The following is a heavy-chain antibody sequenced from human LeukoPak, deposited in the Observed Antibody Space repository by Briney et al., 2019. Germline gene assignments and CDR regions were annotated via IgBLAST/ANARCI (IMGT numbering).Heavy chain of an antibody. D-gene: IGHD4-23*01. V-gene: IGHV3-48*01. CDR1: GFTFSSYS. CDR3: AREPDYGGNSDQKFDY. CDR2: ISSGSSTI. J-gene: IGHJ4*02. Sequence: GGSLRLSCAASGFTFSSYSMNWVRQAPGKGLEWVSYISSGSSTIYYADSVKGRFTISRDNAKNSLYLQMNSLRAEDTAVYYCAREPDYGGNSDQKFDYWGQGTLVTVSS.